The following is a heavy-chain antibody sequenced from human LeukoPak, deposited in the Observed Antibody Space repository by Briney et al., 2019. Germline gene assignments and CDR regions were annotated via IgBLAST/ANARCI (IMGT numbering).Heavy chain of an antibody. Sequence: GGSLRLSCAASGFTFSSYAMHWVRQAPGKGLEWMAFISYDGSNKYYADSVKGRFTISRDNAKNSLYLQMNSLRAEDTAVYYCAELGITMIGGVWGKGTAVTISS. CDR3: AELGITMIGGV. CDR2: ISYDGSNK. V-gene: IGHV3-30*04. D-gene: IGHD3-10*02. CDR1: GFTFSSYA. J-gene: IGHJ6*04.